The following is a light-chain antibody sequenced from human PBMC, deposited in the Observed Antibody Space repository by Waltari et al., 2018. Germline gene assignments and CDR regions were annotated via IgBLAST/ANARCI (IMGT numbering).Light chain of an antibody. Sequence: DIQMTQSPSPLSASVGDRVTITCRASQSISSYLNWYQQKPGKAPKLLTYAASSLQSGVPARCSGSGSGTDFTLTISSLQPEDFATYYCQQSYSTPWTFGQGTKVEIK. J-gene: IGKJ1*01. CDR3: QQSYSTPWT. CDR1: QSISSY. CDR2: AAS. V-gene: IGKV1-39*01.